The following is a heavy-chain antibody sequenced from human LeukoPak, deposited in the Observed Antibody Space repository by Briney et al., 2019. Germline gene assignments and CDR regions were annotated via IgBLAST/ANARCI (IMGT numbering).Heavy chain of an antibody. J-gene: IGHJ4*02. CDR3: ARAKYSSSPHY. V-gene: IGHV4-30-2*01. D-gene: IGHD6-6*01. Sequence: SQTLSLTCAVSGGSISSGGYSWSWIRQPPGKGLEWIGEINHSGSTNYNPSLKSRVTISVDTSKNQFSLKLSSVTAADTAVYYCARAKYSSSPHYWGQGTLVTVSS. CDR1: GGSISSGGYS. CDR2: INHSGST.